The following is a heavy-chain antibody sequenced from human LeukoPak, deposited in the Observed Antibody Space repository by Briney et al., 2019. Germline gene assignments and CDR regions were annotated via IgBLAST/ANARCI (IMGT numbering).Heavy chain of an antibody. Sequence: HPGGSLRLSCAASGFTFSSYGMHWVRQAPGKGLEWVAIIWYDGSNKDYADSVKGRFTISRDNAKNTLYVQMNSLRAEDTAVYYCARDGCTSSTSCQTYFDYWGQGTLVTVSS. V-gene: IGHV3-33*08. D-gene: IGHD2-2*01. CDR2: IWYDGSNK. CDR1: GFTFSSYG. J-gene: IGHJ4*02. CDR3: ARDGCTSSTSCQTYFDY.